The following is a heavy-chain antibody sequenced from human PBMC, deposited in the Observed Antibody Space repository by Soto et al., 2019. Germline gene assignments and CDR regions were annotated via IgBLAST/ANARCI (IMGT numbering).Heavy chain of an antibody. CDR3: ATSYAAGFDP. J-gene: IGHJ5*02. V-gene: IGHV1-18*03. CDR1: GYPFSKYG. D-gene: IGHD2-15*01. CDR2: IKPDNGDT. Sequence: QLQLVQAGAEVERPGASVRVSCKAYGYPFSKYGISWIRQAPGQGLEWMGCIKPDNGDTNYAQKIQGTVTMTTDTSSNPAYMELRSLTSDDMAVYYCATSYAAGFDPWGQGTLVSVSS.